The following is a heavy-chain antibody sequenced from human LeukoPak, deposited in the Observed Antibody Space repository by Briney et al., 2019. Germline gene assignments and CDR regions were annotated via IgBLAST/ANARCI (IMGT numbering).Heavy chain of an antibody. Sequence: SETLSLTCAVSGGSISSGGYSWSWIRQPPGKGLEWIGSIYYSGSTYYNPSLKSRVTISVDTSKNQFSLKLSSVTTADTAVYYCARGFTLFDPWGQGTLVTVSS. D-gene: IGHD2/OR15-2a*01. J-gene: IGHJ5*02. CDR2: IYYSGST. CDR1: GGSISSGGYS. V-gene: IGHV4-30-2*03. CDR3: ARGFTLFDP.